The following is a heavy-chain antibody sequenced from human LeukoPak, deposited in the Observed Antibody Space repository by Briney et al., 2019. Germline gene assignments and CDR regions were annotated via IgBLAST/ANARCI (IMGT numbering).Heavy chain of an antibody. J-gene: IGHJ4*02. V-gene: IGHV1-2*02. CDR1: GYTFTVYY. D-gene: IGHD4-17*01. CDR2: INPNSGGT. CDR3: ATGDPEYGYL. Sequence: ASVTVSFTASGYTFTVYYMHWVRQAPGQGLEWMGWINPNSGGTNYAQKFQGRGTMTRDTSISTAYMELSRLRSDGTAVYYCATGDPEYGYLWGEGTLVTVSS.